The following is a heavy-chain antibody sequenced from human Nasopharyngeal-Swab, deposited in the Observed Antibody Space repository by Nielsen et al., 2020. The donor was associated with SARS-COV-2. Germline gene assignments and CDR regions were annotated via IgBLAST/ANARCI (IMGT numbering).Heavy chain of an antibody. CDR1: GLTFGSHD. D-gene: IGHD3-9*01. Sequence: GESLKISCAASGLTFGSHDIHWVRQPTGKGLEWVSGIDTAGETYYADSVNGRYTISREDVKSFLYLQMNSLRVEDSGVYYCARGRGGYYNLDYWGQGTLVTVSP. V-gene: IGHV3-13*01. CDR2: IDTAGET. J-gene: IGHJ4*02. CDR3: ARGRGGYYNLDY.